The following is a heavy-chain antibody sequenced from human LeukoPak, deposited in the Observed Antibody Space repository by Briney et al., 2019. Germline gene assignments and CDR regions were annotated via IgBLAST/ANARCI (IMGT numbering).Heavy chain of an antibody. Sequence: GGSLRLSCVASGFTFSTYSMNWVRWAPGKGLEWVSSISSRSTYIYYADSMKGRFTISRDNARNSLHLQMNSLRVEDTAVYYCARAPTVLVGYCSSSSCQADYWGQGTLVTVSS. V-gene: IGHV3-21*01. CDR3: ARAPTVLVGYCSSSSCQADY. CDR1: GFTFSTYS. J-gene: IGHJ4*02. D-gene: IGHD2-2*01. CDR2: ISSRSTYI.